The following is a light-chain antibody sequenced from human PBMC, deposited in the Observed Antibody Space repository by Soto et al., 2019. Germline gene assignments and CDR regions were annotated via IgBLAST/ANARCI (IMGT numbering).Light chain of an antibody. CDR3: SSYAGSNTDYV. V-gene: IGLV2-8*01. J-gene: IGLJ1*01. Sequence: QSALTQPPSASGSPGPSVTISCTGTSSDVGGYKYVSWYQQHPGKVPKLMIYEVSKRPSGVPDRFSGSKSGNTASLTVSGLQAEDEADYYCSSYAGSNTDYVFGTGTKLTVL. CDR2: EVS. CDR1: SSDVGGYKY.